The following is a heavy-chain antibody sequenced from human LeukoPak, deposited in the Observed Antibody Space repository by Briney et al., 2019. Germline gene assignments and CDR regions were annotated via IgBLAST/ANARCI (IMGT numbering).Heavy chain of an antibody. J-gene: IGHJ6*02. V-gene: IGHV1-18*01. CDR1: GYTFTSYG. CDR2: ISAYNGNT. Sequence: ASVKVSCKASGYTFTSYGISWVRQAPGQGLEWMGWISAYNGNTNYAQKLQGRVTMTTDTSTSTAYKELRSLRSDDTAVYYCARDYPNLNWNYVLNYYGMDVWGQGTTVTVSS. D-gene: IGHD1-7*01. CDR3: ARDYPNLNWNYVLNYYGMDV.